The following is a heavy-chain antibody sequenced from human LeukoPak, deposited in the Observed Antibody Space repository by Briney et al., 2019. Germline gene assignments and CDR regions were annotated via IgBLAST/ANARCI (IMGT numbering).Heavy chain of an antibody. CDR1: GFNVSRKY. D-gene: IGHD2-21*01. CDR3: ARGGEGS. CDR2: IYSGGST. J-gene: IGHJ5*02. V-gene: IGHV3-66*01. Sequence: GGSLRLSCVVSGFNVSRKYMSWVRQAPGKGLEGGSVIYSGGSTYYANSGRGRFTISRDNSNHTPYLQMNTLRDDNTAVYYCARGGEGSWGQGTLAPVSS.